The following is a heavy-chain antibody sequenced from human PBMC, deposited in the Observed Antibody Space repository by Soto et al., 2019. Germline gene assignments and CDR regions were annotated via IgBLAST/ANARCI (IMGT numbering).Heavy chain of an antibody. D-gene: IGHD3-9*01. Sequence: SETLSLTCTVSGGSISSGGYYWSWIRQHPGKGLEWIGYIYYSGSTYYNPSLKSRVTISVDTSKNQFSLKLSSVTAADTAVYYCARVTLRYFDFDYWGQGTLVTVSS. V-gene: IGHV4-31*03. J-gene: IGHJ4*02. CDR2: IYYSGST. CDR1: GGSISSGGYY. CDR3: ARVTLRYFDFDY.